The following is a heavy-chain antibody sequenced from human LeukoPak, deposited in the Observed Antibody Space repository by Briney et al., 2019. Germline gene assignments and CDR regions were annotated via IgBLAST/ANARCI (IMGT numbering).Heavy chain of an antibody. CDR3: ARHVYDFWSGYYHYFDY. V-gene: IGHV4-59*08. D-gene: IGHD3-3*01. Sequence: SETLSLTCTVSGGSISSYYWSWIRQPPGKGLEWIGYIYYSGSTNYNPSLKSRVTISVDTSKNQFSLKLSSVTAADTAVYYCARHVYDFWSGYYHYFDYWGQGTLVTVSS. CDR2: IYYSGST. CDR1: GGSISSYY. J-gene: IGHJ4*02.